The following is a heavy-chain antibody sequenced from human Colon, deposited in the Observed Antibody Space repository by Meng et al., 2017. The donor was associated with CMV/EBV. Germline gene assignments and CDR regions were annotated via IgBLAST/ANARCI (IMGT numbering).Heavy chain of an antibody. Sequence: SETLSLTCTVSGGSINDYYWSWIRQSPGKGLEWIGYIYYSGATRYNPSLESRVSISIDTSKTQFSLKVTSVTAADTAMYYCARDNGDYYYGMDVWGQGTPVTVSS. V-gene: IGHV4-59*01. D-gene: IGHD4-17*01. CDR1: GGSINDYY. CDR2: IYYSGAT. CDR3: ARDNGDYYYGMDV. J-gene: IGHJ6*02.